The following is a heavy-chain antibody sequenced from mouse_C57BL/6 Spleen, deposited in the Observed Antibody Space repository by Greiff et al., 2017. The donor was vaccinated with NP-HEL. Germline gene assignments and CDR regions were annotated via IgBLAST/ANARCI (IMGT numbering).Heavy chain of an antibody. CDR2: IDPSDSYT. D-gene: IGHD2-4*01. CDR1: GYTFTSYW. V-gene: IGHV1-59*01. J-gene: IGHJ4*01. Sequence: QVQLQQPGAELVRPGTSVKLSCKASGYTFTSYWMHWVKQRPGQGLEWIGVIDPSDSYTNSNQKFKGKATLTVDTSSSTAYMQLSSLTSEDSAVYYCARGDYDGDYYAMDYWGQGTSVTVSS. CDR3: ARGDYDGDYYAMDY.